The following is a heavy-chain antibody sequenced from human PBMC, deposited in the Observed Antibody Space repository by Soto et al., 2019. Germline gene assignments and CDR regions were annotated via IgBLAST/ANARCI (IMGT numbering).Heavy chain of an antibody. CDR1: GGSISSHY. V-gene: IGHV4-4*07. J-gene: IGHJ4*02. CDR3: ASALLDYGDYYFDD. D-gene: IGHD4-17*01. CDR2: VYISGST. Sequence: QVQLQESGPGLVKPSETLSLTCTVSGGSISSHYWSWIRQPAGKGLEWIGRVYISGSTNYNPSLESRVTMPVDTSKTQFSLKLSSVTAADTAVYFCASALLDYGDYYFDDWGQGTLVTVSS.